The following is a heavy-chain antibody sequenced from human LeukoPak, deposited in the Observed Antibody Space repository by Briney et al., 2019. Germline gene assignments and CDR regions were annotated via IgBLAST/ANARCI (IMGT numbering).Heavy chain of an antibody. Sequence: PGGSLRLSCAASGFTFSNYGMHWVRQAPGKGLEWVAFIRFDGTNKFYADSVKGRFTISRDNSQNTLYLQMSSLRVDDTAVYYCAKGRAGMVRGVCDYWGQGTLVTVSS. CDR2: IRFDGTNK. CDR1: GFTFSNYG. CDR3: AKGRAGMVRGVCDY. V-gene: IGHV3-30*02. J-gene: IGHJ4*02. D-gene: IGHD3-10*01.